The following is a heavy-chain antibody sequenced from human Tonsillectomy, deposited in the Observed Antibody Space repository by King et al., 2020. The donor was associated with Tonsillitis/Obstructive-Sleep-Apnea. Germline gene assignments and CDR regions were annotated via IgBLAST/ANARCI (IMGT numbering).Heavy chain of an antibody. CDR3: ARGWEGCSRISCQKIFFAP. D-gene: IGHD2-2*01. CDR2: INHSGST. V-gene: IGHV4-34*01. CDR1: GDSFSDYY. Sequence: VQLPQWGAGLLKPSETLSLTCAVYGDSFSDYYWSWIRQPPGKGLEWIGEINHSGSTNYNPSLTSRVIISVDTSKNQFSLKVTSVTAADTAVYYCARGWEGCSRISCQKIFFAPWGQGTLATVSS. J-gene: IGHJ5*02.